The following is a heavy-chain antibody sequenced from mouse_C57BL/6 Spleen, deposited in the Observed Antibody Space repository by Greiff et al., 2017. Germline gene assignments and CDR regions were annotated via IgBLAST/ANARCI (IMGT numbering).Heavy chain of an antibody. CDR3: ARSGYDGFDV. Sequence: QVQLQQPGAELVRPGSSVKLSCKASGYTFTSYWMHWVKQRPIQGLEWIGNIDPSDSETPYNQKFKDKATLTVDKSSSTAYMQLSSLTSEDSAVYYCARSGYDGFDVWGTGTTVTVSS. CDR1: GYTFTSYW. CDR2: IDPSDSET. J-gene: IGHJ1*03. V-gene: IGHV1-52*01. D-gene: IGHD2-3*01.